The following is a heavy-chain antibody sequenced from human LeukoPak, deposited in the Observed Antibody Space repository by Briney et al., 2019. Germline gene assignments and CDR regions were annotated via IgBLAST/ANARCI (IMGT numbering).Heavy chain of an antibody. J-gene: IGHJ6*02. Sequence: GGSLRLSCAASGFTFSSYSMNWVRQAPGKWLEWVSSISSSSSYIYYADSVKGRFTISRDNAKNSLYLQMNSLRAEDTAVYYCARDGLYCSSTSCYAGGGPYGMDVWGQGTTVTVSS. CDR3: ARDGLYCSSTSCYAGGGPYGMDV. CDR2: ISSSSSYI. V-gene: IGHV3-21*01. CDR1: GFTFSSYS. D-gene: IGHD2-2*01.